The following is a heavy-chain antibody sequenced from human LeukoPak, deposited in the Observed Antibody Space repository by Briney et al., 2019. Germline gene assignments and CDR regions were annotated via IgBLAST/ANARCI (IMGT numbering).Heavy chain of an antibody. CDR2: ISGNGGRT. CDR3: AKSLYYDSSGFLDAFDI. D-gene: IGHD3-22*01. Sequence: PGGSLRLSCAASGFTFSILDMSWVRQAPGKGLEWVPAISGNGGRTHYADSVKGRFTISRDNSKNTLYLQMNSLRAEDTAVYYCAKSLYYDSSGFLDAFDIWGQGTMVTASS. J-gene: IGHJ3*02. V-gene: IGHV3-23*01. CDR1: GFTFSILD.